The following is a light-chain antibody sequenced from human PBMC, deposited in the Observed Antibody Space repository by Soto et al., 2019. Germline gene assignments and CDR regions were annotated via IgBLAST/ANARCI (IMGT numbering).Light chain of an antibody. CDR3: QQYGSSPLWT. CDR2: GTY. V-gene: IGKV3-20*01. CDR1: ERVSSSH. Sequence: EIVLTQSPGTLSLSPGERVTLSCRASERVSSSHLAWYQKKPGRAPRLLIYGTYSRATGIPDRFSGSGSGTDFNLTISRLEPEDFAVYYWQQYGSSPLWTFGQGPKVEI. J-gene: IGKJ1*01.